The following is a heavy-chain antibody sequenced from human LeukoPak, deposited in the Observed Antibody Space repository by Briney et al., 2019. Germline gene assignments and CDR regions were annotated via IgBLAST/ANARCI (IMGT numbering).Heavy chain of an antibody. D-gene: IGHD5-12*01. CDR2: VYHTGDT. J-gene: IGHJ3*02. CDR1: GGSITSTNNW. Sequence: PSETLSLTCAVSGGSITSTNNWWSWVRQSPGKGLEWIGEVYHTGDTNYNPSLKSRVTVSVDTSKNQFSLKLSSVTAADTAVYYCAREATTANDAFDIWGQGTMVTVSS. CDR3: AREATTANDAFDI. V-gene: IGHV4-4*02.